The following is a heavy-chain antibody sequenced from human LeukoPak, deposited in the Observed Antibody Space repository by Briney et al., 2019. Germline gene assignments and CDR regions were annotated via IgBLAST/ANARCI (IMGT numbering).Heavy chain of an antibody. J-gene: IGHJ4*02. CDR1: GFTFSSYA. D-gene: IGHD2-15*01. Sequence: PGGSLRLSCAASGFTFSSYAMSWVRQAPGKVLEWVSAISGSGGSTYYADSVKGRFTISRDNSKNTLYLQMNTLRAEDTAVYFCAKSPVSSCRGSFCYPFDYWGQGNLVTVSS. CDR3: AKSPVSSCRGSFCYPFDY. V-gene: IGHV3-23*01. CDR2: ISGSGGST.